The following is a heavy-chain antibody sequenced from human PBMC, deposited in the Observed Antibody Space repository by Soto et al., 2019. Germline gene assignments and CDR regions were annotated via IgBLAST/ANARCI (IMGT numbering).Heavy chain of an antibody. CDR2: IGGRGNSA. J-gene: IGHJ3*01. D-gene: IGHD5-12*01. V-gene: IGHV3-23*01. CDR3: VREGRGSFDF. Sequence: LRLSCAASGFIFTNYAMNWVRQAPGKGLEWVSVIGGRGNSAYYADSVQGRFTISRDNSKNTLSLQMSSLTADDTAIYYCVREGRGSFDFWGRGTMVT. CDR1: GFIFTNYA.